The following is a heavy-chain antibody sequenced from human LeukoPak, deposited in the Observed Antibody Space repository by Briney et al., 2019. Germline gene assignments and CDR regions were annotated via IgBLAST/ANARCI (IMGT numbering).Heavy chain of an antibody. CDR2: IYTSGST. D-gene: IGHD3-10*01. CDR1: GGSISSGSYH. CDR3: ARDRGMRRYFDY. J-gene: IGHJ4*02. V-gene: IGHV4-61*02. Sequence: SQTLSLTCTVSGGSISSGSYHWSWIRQPAGKGLEWIGRIYTSGSTNYNPSLKSRVTISVDTSKNQFSLKLSSVAAADTAVYYCARDRGMRRYFDYWGQGTLVTVSS.